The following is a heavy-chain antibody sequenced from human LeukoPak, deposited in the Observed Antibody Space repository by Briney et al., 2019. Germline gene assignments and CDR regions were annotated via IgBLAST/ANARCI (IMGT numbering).Heavy chain of an antibody. CDR1: GSSFTSYW. CDR3: ARQEGSSSGKGIDY. J-gene: IGHJ4*02. D-gene: IGHD6-6*01. Sequence: GEALKISCKGSGSSFTSYWIGWVRQLHGKGLEWMWIIYPGDSDSRYSPSFQGQVTISADKSISTAYLQWSSLKASDTAMYYCARQEGSSSGKGIDYWGQGTLVTVSS. V-gene: IGHV5-51*01. CDR2: IYPGDSDS.